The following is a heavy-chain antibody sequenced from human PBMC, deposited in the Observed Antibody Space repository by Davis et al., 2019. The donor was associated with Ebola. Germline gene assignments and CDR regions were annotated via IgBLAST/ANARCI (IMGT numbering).Heavy chain of an antibody. J-gene: IGHJ4*02. Sequence: SVKVSCKASGGTFSSYAISWVRQAPGQGLEWMGGIIPIFGTANYAQKFQGRVTITADESTSTAYMELSSLRSEDTAVYYCARVRKVDTYYDILTGYPTDWGQGTLVTVSS. D-gene: IGHD3-9*01. CDR3: ARVRKVDTYYDILTGYPTD. CDR2: IIPIFGTA. V-gene: IGHV1-69*13. CDR1: GGTFSSYA.